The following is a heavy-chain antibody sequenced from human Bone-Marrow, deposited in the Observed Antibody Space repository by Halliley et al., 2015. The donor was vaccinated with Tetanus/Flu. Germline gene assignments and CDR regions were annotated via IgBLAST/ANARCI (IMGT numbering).Heavy chain of an antibody. CDR3: ARASAHYSSGFLIDH. J-gene: IGHJ4*02. CDR1: GFTFSHFE. Sequence: AASGFTFSHFEMNWVRQAPGKGLEWVSHISGSGNTIYYADSVKGRFTISRDNAKNTLILHMINLRAADTALYYCARASAHYSSGFLIDHWGQGTLVAVSS. CDR2: ISGSGNTI. V-gene: IGHV3-48*03. D-gene: IGHD3-22*01.